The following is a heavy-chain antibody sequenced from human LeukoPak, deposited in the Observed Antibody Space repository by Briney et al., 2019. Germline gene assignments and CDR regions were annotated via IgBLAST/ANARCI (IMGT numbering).Heavy chain of an antibody. V-gene: IGHV3-23*01. J-gene: IGHJ5*02. CDR2: ISGSGGST. Sequence: GGSLRLSCAASGFTFSSYAMSWVRQAPGKGLEWVSAISGSGGSTYYADSVKGRFTISRDNSKNTLYLQMSSLRAEDTAVYYCAKPPGITGTTRFDPWGQGTLVTVSS. CDR1: GFTFSSYA. D-gene: IGHD1-20*01. CDR3: AKPPGITGTTRFDP.